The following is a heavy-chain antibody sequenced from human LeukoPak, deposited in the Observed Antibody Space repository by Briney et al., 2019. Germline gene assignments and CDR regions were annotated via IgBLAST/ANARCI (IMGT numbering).Heavy chain of an antibody. Sequence: PGGTLRLSCAASGFTFSSYGMSWVRQAPGKGLEWVSAISGSGGSTYYTDSVKGRFTISRDNSKNTLNLQMNSLRAEDTAVYYCATSKYSGSYWGQGTLVTVSS. CDR3: ATSKYSGSY. J-gene: IGHJ4*02. CDR1: GFTFSSYG. V-gene: IGHV3-23*01. D-gene: IGHD1-26*01. CDR2: ISGSGGST.